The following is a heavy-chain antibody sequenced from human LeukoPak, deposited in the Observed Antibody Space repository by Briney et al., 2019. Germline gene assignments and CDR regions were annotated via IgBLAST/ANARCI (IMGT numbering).Heavy chain of an antibody. CDR2: IYYSGTT. CDR1: GYYIRSGYL. J-gene: IGHJ5*02. Sequence: PSETLSLTCAVSGYYIRSGYLWGWIRQPPRKGLEWLGSIYYSGTTCYNPSLKSRVTLSVDTSKNHFSLKLSSVTAADTAVYYCASANFSPFYDFWSGYNGFSKWFDPWGQGTLVTVSS. D-gene: IGHD3-3*01. CDR3: ASANFSPFYDFWSGYNGFSKWFDP. V-gene: IGHV4-38-2*01.